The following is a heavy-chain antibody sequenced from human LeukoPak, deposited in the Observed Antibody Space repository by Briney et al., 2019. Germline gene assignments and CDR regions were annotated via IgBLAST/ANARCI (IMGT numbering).Heavy chain of an antibody. Sequence: SVKVSCKASGYIFTNYAISWVRQAPGQGLEWMGRIIPILGIANYAQKLQGRVTITADKSTSTAYMELSSLRSEDTAVYYCARDRGGAWGQGTLVTVSS. D-gene: IGHD3-10*01. V-gene: IGHV1-69*04. CDR3: ARDRGGA. J-gene: IGHJ5*02. CDR1: GYIFTNYA. CDR2: IIPILGIA.